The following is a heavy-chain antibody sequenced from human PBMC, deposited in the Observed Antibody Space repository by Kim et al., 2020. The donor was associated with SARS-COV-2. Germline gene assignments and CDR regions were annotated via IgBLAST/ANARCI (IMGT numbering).Heavy chain of an antibody. CDR3: ARCRYSGYVPYYYGMDV. Sequence: SETLSLTCTVSGGSISSYYWSWIRQPPGKGLEWIGYIYYSGSTNYNPSLKSRVTISVDTSKNQSSLKLSSVTAADTAVYYCARCRYSGYVPYYYGMDVWGQGTTVTVSS. D-gene: IGHD5-12*01. CDR1: GGSISSYY. J-gene: IGHJ6*02. CDR2: IYYSGST. V-gene: IGHV4-59*01.